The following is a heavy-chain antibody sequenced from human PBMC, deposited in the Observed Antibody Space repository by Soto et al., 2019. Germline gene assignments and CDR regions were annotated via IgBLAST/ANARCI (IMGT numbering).Heavy chain of an antibody. V-gene: IGHV1-69*13. CDR3: ARDVPLNYYDGTFSYYAMDV. Sequence: SVKVSCKVSGGTFSSHAISWVRQAPGQGLEWIGGIIPFFKATSFAQKFQGRVTITADDSTSTAYMDLYSLGSEDTAVYYCARDVPLNYYDGTFSYYAMDVWGQGTTVTVSS. CDR1: GGTFSSHA. J-gene: IGHJ6*02. CDR2: IIPFFKAT. D-gene: IGHD3-16*01.